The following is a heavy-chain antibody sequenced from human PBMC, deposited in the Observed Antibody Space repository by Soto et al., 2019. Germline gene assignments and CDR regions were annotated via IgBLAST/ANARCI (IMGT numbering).Heavy chain of an antibody. Sequence: QVHLVQSGAEVKKPGASVKVSCKGSGYDFTTYGITWVRQAPGQGLEWMAWISAHNGNTDYAQKLQGRVTVTRDTPTSTAYMELRSLRSDDTAMYYCARGRYGDYWGQGALVTFSS. D-gene: IGHD1-1*01. V-gene: IGHV1-18*01. CDR2: ISAHNGNT. CDR1: GYDFTTYG. CDR3: ARGRYGDY. J-gene: IGHJ4*02.